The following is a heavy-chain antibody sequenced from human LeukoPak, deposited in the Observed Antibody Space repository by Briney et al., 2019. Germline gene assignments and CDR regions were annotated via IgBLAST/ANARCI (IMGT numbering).Heavy chain of an antibody. D-gene: IGHD6-19*01. CDR1: GFSVSSNY. V-gene: IGHV3-66*02. CDR2: IYTGGTT. J-gene: IGHJ4*02. CDR3: ARDKLGSGYSSDFDC. Sequence: GGSLRLSCAAFGFSVSSNYMNWVRQAPGKGLEWVSAIYTGGTTYYADSVKGRFTIPRDNSKNTLYLQLNSLRAEDTAVYYCARDKLGSGYSSDFDCWGQGTLVTVSS.